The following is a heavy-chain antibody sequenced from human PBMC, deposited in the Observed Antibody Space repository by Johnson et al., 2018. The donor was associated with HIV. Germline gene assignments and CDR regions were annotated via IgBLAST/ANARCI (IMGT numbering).Heavy chain of an antibody. CDR2: IKQDGSEK. J-gene: IGHJ3*02. CDR3: AKDSKRGLLQGKDAFDI. V-gene: IGHV3-30*02. Sequence: QMQLVESGGGVVQPGESLRLSCEASGFTLSSYGLHWVRQAPGKGLEWVANIKQDGSEKYYVDSVKGRFTISRDNPKNTLYLQMSSLRAEDTAVYYCAKDSKRGLLQGKDAFDIWGQGTMVTVSS. CDR1: GFTLSSYG. D-gene: IGHD1-26*01.